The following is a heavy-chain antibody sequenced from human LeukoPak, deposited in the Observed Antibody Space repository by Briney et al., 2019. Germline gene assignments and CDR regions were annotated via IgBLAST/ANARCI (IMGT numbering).Heavy chain of an antibody. V-gene: IGHV3-7*05. CDR1: GFTFNIYW. J-gene: IGHJ2*01. CDR2: IKQDGSEK. D-gene: IGHD6-19*01. CDR3: ARGGSGFERYFDL. Sequence: GGSLRLSCAASGFTFNIYWMSWVRPAPGKGVEWVANIKQDGSEKYYVDSAKGRFTISRDNAKNSLYLQMSSLRAEDTAVYYCARGGSGFERYFDLWGRGTLVTVSS.